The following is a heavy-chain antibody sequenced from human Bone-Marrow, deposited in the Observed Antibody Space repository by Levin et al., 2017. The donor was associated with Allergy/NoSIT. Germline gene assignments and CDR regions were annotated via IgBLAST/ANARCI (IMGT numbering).Heavy chain of an antibody. CDR1: GLNLDDYA. Sequence: SLKISCVVSGLNLDDYAMHWVRQAPGKGLEWVSGISWNSGKIDYADSVKGRFTISRDNAKNSLYLQMNGLRVEDTAFYYCTKDISVDTSMIRGGDNRYGMDVWGQGTTVTVSS. CDR2: ISWNSGKI. D-gene: IGHD5-18*01. CDR3: TKDISVDTSMIRGGDNRYGMDV. J-gene: IGHJ6*02. V-gene: IGHV3-9*01.